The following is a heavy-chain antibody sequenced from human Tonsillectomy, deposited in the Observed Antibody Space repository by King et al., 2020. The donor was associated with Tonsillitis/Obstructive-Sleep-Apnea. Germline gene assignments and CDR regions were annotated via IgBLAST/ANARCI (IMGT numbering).Heavy chain of an antibody. V-gene: IGHV3-21*01. Sequence: VQLVESGGGLVKPGGSLRLSCAASGFTFSTYSMNWVRQAPGQGLEWVSSISTSSSYIYYADSVKGRFTISRDNAKNSLYLQMNSLRAEDTAVYYCARHSGSSNYYYYYYMDVWGKGTTVTVSS. J-gene: IGHJ6*03. CDR3: ARHSGSSNYYYYYYMDV. CDR2: ISTSSSYI. D-gene: IGHD6-6*01. CDR1: GFTFSTYS.